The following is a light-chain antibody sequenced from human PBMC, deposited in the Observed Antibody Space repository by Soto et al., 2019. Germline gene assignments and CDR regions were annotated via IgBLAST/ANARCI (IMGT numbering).Light chain of an antibody. CDR3: QQYSSTPRT. CDR2: WAS. V-gene: IGKV4-1*01. CDR1: QSVFCSSNNRNC. J-gene: IGKJ1*01. Sequence: DIVMTQSPGSLAVSLGERATINCKSSQSVFCSSNNRNCLAWYQQKPGQPPKLLIYWASTRESGVPDRFSGSGSGTDFTLTISSLQAEDVAVYYCQQYSSTPRTFGQGTKVEIK.